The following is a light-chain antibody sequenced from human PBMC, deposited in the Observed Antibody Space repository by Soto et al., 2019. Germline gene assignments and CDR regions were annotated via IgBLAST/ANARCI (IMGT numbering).Light chain of an antibody. Sequence: EIVLTQSPPTLSVSPGERVTLSCRASQSITTDLAWYQQKPGQAPRLLIYAASTRATDNPARFIGSGSGTDFTLTISSLQSEDYAVYYCQTYNNWPPYAFGQGTKLDI. CDR2: AAS. CDR1: QSITTD. J-gene: IGKJ2*01. CDR3: QTYNNWPPYA. V-gene: IGKV3-15*01.